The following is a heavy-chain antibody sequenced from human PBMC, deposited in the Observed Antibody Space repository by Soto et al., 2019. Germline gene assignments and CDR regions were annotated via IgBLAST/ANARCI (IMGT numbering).Heavy chain of an antibody. CDR1: GFTFSDHY. Sequence: GSLRLSCAASGFTFSDHYMDWVRQAPGKGLEWVGRTRNKANSYTTEYAASVKGRFTISRDDSKNSLYLQMNSLKTEDTAVYYCARVRSSSGYYYSYFDYWGQGTLVTVSS. J-gene: IGHJ4*02. V-gene: IGHV3-72*01. CDR2: TRNKANSYTT. D-gene: IGHD3-22*01. CDR3: ARVRSSSGYYYSYFDY.